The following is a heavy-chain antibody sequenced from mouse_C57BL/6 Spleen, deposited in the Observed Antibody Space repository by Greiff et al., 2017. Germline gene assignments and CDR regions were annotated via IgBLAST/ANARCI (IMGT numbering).Heavy chain of an antibody. CDR1: GYTFTSYW. CDR3: ARATVVDPYFDY. Sequence: QVQLQQPGAELVKPGASVKLSCKASGYTFTSYWMHWVKQRPGQGLEWIGMIHPNSGSTNYNEKFKSKATLTVDKSSSTAYMQLSSLTSEDSAVYYCARATVVDPYFDYWGQGTTLTVSS. V-gene: IGHV1-64*01. J-gene: IGHJ2*01. D-gene: IGHD1-1*01. CDR2: IHPNSGST.